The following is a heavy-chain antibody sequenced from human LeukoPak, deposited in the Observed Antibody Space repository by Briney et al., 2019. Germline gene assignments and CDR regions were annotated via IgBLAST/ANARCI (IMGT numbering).Heavy chain of an antibody. D-gene: IGHD6-19*01. J-gene: IGHJ4*02. V-gene: IGHV3-7*01. CDR1: GFTFSSYW. CDR3: ARDGRSPPSHSSGWYLTVGYFDY. CDR2: IKQDGSEK. Sequence: GGSLRLSCAASGFTFSSYWMSWVRQAPGKGLEWVANIKQDGSEKYYVDSVKGRFTISRDNAKNSLYLQMNSLRAEDTAVYYCARDGRSPPSHSSGWYLTVGYFDYWGQGTLVTVSS.